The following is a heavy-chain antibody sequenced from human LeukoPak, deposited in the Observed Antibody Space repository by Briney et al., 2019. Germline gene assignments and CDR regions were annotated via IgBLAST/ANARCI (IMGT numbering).Heavy chain of an antibody. J-gene: IGHJ4*02. V-gene: IGHV4-59*08. Sequence: SETLSLTCTVAGGSIHSYYWSWIRQPPGKGLEWIGYISYTGTTIYNPSLKTRVTISVDTSNQFSLNLSSVTAADTAMYYCATGPHTALDYWGQGTLVTVSS. D-gene: IGHD5-18*01. CDR1: GGSIHSYY. CDR2: ISYTGTT. CDR3: ATGPHTALDY.